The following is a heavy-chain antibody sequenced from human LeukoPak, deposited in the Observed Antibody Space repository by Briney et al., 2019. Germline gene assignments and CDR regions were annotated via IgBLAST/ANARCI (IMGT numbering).Heavy chain of an antibody. CDR2: ITANSGKL. D-gene: IGHD2-8*01. CDR3: ARESTSTYGARLYSFDC. J-gene: IGHJ4*02. Sequence: GGSLRLSCAASGFTFDGYPMHWVRQAPGKGVEWVSGITANSGKLDYADSVKGRFVISRDNAKNSIFLRLNNVRAEDMALYYCARESTSTYGARLYSFDCWGQGTQVTVSS. V-gene: IGHV3-9*03. CDR1: GFTFDGYP.